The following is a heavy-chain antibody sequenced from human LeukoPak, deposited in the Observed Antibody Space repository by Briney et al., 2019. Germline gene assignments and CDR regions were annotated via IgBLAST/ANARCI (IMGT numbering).Heavy chain of an antibody. Sequence: PGGSLRLSCAASGFTFSSYGMHWVRQAPGKGLEWVAVIWYDGSNKYYADSVKGRFTISRDNSKNTLYLQMNSLRAEDTAAYYCGRQGDYYDSSGYYPFFDYWGQGTLVTVSS. CDR1: GFTFSSYG. CDR3: GRQGDYYDSSGYYPFFDY. V-gene: IGHV3-33*01. J-gene: IGHJ4*02. CDR2: IWYDGSNK. D-gene: IGHD3-22*01.